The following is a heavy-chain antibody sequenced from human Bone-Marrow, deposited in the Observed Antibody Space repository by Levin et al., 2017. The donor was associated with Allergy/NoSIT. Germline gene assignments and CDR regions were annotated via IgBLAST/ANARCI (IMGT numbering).Heavy chain of an antibody. J-gene: IGHJ4*02. Sequence: SLKISCVASGFTFEDYSMHWVRQVPGKGLQWVSGITWNSDNKGYADSVKGRFTVSRDNGKKSLFLQMNSLRPEDTALYYCAKVRAAASGTGYFDSWGQGVLVTVSS. D-gene: IGHD1-26*01. CDR2: ITWNSDNK. CDR1: GFTFEDYS. CDR3: AKVRAAASGTGYFDS. V-gene: IGHV3-9*01.